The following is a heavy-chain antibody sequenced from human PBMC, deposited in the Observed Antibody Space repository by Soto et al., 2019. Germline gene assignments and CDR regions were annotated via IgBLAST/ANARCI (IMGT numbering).Heavy chain of an antibody. V-gene: IGHV3-23*01. Sequence: QFLQSGGGLVQPGGSLTLSCAASGFTFGTTDMSWVRQAPGEGLEWVSAIDGSGGITYYADSVKGRFTISRDNSRNTVYLQMNSLRGDDTALYYCVKNSGWFKTWGQGALVTVSS. CDR2: IDGSGGIT. CDR3: VKNSGWFKT. J-gene: IGHJ5*02. CDR1: GFTFGTTD. D-gene: IGHD3-10*01.